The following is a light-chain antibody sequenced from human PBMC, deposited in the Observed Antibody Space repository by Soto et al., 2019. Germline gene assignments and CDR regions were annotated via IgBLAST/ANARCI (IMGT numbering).Light chain of an antibody. Sequence: EMVMTQSPATLSVSPGDGATLSCRASQSVGSNLAWFQQKPGQAPRLLIYGASTRATGIPARFSGSGSGTEFTLTISILQSEDFAVYYCQQYYNWPRTFGQGTKPEIK. CDR3: QQYYNWPRT. J-gene: IGKJ2*01. CDR2: GAS. CDR1: QSVGSN. V-gene: IGKV3-15*01.